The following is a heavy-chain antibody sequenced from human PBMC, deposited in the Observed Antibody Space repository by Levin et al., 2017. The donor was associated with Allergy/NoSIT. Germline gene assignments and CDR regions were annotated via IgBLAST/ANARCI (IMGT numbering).Heavy chain of an antibody. D-gene: IGHD4-11*01. Sequence: SCAASGFTFSSYWMSWVRQAPGKGLEWVATIKQDGSEKYYVDSVKGRFTISRDNAKNSLYLQMNSLRAEDTAVYYCARVLDDYSNYERPNWFDPWGQGTLVTVSS. V-gene: IGHV3-7*01. CDR3: ARVLDDYSNYERPNWFDP. J-gene: IGHJ5*02. CDR2: IKQDGSEK. CDR1: GFTFSSYW.